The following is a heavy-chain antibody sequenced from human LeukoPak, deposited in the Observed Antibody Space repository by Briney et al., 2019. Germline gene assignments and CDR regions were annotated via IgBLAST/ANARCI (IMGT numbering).Heavy chain of an antibody. J-gene: IGHJ6*03. CDR3: ARDRVFGELNYYYMDV. V-gene: IGHV1-2*06. CDR2: INPNSGGT. D-gene: IGHD3-10*02. CDR1: GYTFTGYY. Sequence: ASVKVSCKASGYTFTGYYMHWVRQAPGQGLEWMGQINPNSGGTNYAQKFQGRVTMTRDTSISTAYMELSRLRSDDTAVYYCARDRVFGELNYYYMDVWGKGTTVTVSS.